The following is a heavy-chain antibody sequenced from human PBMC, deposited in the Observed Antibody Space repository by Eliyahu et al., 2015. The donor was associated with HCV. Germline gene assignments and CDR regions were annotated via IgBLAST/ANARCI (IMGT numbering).Heavy chain of an antibody. Sequence: QVQLVQSGAEVKKPGASVKVSCKASGYTFTGYYMHWVRQAPGQGLEWMGWINPNSGGTNYAQKFQGRVTMTRDTSISTAYMELSRLRSDDTAVYYCAGRGYSYGPPYYFDYWGQGTLVTVSS. CDR1: GYTFTGYY. D-gene: IGHD5-18*01. CDR2: INPNSGGT. J-gene: IGHJ4*02. CDR3: AGRGYSYGPPYYFDY. V-gene: IGHV1-2*02.